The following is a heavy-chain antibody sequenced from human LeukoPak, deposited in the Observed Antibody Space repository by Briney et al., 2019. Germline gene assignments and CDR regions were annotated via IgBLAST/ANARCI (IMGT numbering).Heavy chain of an antibody. V-gene: IGHV4-31*03. Sequence: SQTLSLTCTVSGGSISSGGYYWSWIRQHPGKGLEWIGYIYYSGSTYYNPSLKSRVTISVDTSKNQFSLKLSSVTAADTAVYYCARGSYYYDSSGYSAFDIWGQGTMVTVSS. J-gene: IGHJ3*02. CDR2: IYYSGST. D-gene: IGHD3-22*01. CDR3: ARGSYYYDSSGYSAFDI. CDR1: GGSISSGGYY.